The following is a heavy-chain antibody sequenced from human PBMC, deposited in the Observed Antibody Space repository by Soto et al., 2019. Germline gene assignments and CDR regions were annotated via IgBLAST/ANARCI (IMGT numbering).Heavy chain of an antibody. D-gene: IGHD3-16*01. J-gene: IGHJ4*02. CDR2: IYYSGST. CDR1: GGSISSGDYY. CDR3: ARGRTESLRILTDIYFDY. Sequence: SSETLSLTCTVSGGSISSGDYYWSWIRQPPGKGLEWIGYIYYSGSTYYNPSLKSRVTISVDTSKNQFSLKLSSVTAADTAVYYCARGRTESLRILTDIYFDYWGQGTLVTVSS. V-gene: IGHV4-30-4*01.